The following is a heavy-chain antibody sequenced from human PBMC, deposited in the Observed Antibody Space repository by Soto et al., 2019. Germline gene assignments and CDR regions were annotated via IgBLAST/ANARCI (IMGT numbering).Heavy chain of an antibody. CDR2: IYYSGST. D-gene: IGHD6-13*01. J-gene: IGHJ6*02. CDR3: ASNAAAGNFNGGYIYRTKRYYYYGMDV. CDR1: GGSISSGGYY. Sequence: QVQLQESGPGLVKPSQTLSLTCTVSGGSISSGGYYWSWIRQHPGKGLEWIGYIYYSGSTYYNPSLMSRVTISVDTSKNQFSLKLSSVTAADTAVYYCASNAAAGNFNGGYIYRTKRYYYYGMDVWGQGTTVTVSS. V-gene: IGHV4-31*03.